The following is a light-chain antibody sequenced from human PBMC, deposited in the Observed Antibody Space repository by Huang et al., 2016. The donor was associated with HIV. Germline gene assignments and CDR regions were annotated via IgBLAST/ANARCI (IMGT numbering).Light chain of an antibody. CDR2: GAS. CDR3: QQSFNTPPYT. V-gene: IGKV1-39*01. Sequence: DIQMTQSPSSLSASVGARVTITCRASQTIITYLNWYQQKTGKAPKLLIYGASSLHSGVASRFSGSGSGTDFTLTISSLQPYDFATYYCQQSFNTPPYTFGQGTKLEIK. CDR1: QTIITY. J-gene: IGKJ2*01.